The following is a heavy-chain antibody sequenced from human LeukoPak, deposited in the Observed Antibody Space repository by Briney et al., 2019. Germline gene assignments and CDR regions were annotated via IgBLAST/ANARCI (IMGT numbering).Heavy chain of an antibody. CDR2: IYSSGST. D-gene: IGHD2-21*01. CDR3: ARDGLAIGFDY. Sequence: SETLSLTCTVSGGSISSYYWSWIRQPAGKGLEWIGRIYSSGSTNYSPSLKSRVTMSVDTSKNQFSLKLRSVTAADTAVYYCARDGLAIGFDYWGQGTLVTVSS. CDR1: GGSISSYY. V-gene: IGHV4-4*07. J-gene: IGHJ4*02.